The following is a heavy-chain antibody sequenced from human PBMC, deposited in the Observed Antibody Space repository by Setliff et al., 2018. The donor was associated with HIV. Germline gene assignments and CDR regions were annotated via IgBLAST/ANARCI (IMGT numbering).Heavy chain of an antibody. CDR3: ARLAYAFDI. CDR1: GHSFTSFW. CDR2: IYPGDSGT. J-gene: IGHJ3*02. V-gene: IGHV5-51*01. Sequence: GESLKISCKGSGHSFTSFWVGWVRQMPGKGLEWMGIIYPGDSGTKYSPSFRGQVIISADKSSRTVYLQWSSLKASDTAIYYCARLAYAFDIWGQGTLVTVSS.